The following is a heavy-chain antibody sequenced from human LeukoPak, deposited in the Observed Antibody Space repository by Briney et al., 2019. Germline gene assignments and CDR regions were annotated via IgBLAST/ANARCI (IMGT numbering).Heavy chain of an antibody. CDR2: INPNSGGT. D-gene: IGHD1-26*01. V-gene: IGHV1-2*02. CDR1: GYTFTGYY. Sequence: GASVKVSCKASGYTFTGYYMHWVRQAPGQGLEWMGWINPNSGGTNYAQKFQGRVTMTRGTSISTAYMELSRLRSDDTALYYCARDVGATTPYFDYWGQGTLVTVSS. J-gene: IGHJ4*02. CDR3: ARDVGATTPYFDY.